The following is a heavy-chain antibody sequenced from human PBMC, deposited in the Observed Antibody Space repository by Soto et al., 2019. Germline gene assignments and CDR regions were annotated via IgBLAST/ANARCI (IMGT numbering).Heavy chain of an antibody. D-gene: IGHD3-10*01. CDR2: IYHSGST. CDR1: GGSISSGGYS. V-gene: IGHV4-30-2*01. CDR3: ARGRDYYGSGSALWYFDY. Sequence: PSETLSLTCAVSGGSISSGGYSWSWIRQPPGKGLEWFGYIYHSGSTYCNPSLKSRVTISVDRSKNQFSLKLISVTAADTAVYYCARGRDYYGSGSALWYFDYWGQGTLVTVSS. J-gene: IGHJ4*02.